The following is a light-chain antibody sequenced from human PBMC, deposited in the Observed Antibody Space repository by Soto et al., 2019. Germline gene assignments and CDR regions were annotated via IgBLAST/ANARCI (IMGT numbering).Light chain of an antibody. V-gene: IGLV2-11*01. Sequence: QSALTQPRSVSGSPGQSVTISCIGTSSDVGGYNYVSWYQQHPGKAPKLMIYDVSKRPSGVPDRFSGSKSGNTASLTISGLQAEDEADYYCCSYAGSYTVVFGGGTKVTVL. CDR3: CSYAGSYTVV. CDR1: SSDVGGYNY. J-gene: IGLJ2*01. CDR2: DVS.